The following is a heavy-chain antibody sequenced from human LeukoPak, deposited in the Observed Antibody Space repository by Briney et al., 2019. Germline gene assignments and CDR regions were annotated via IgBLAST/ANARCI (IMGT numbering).Heavy chain of an antibody. CDR3: ARVSGSYSIPDY. CDR2: IIPIFGTA. CDR1: GGTFGSYA. Sequence: SVKVSCKASGGTFGSYAISWVRQAPGQGLEWMGGIIPIFGTANYAQKFQGRVTITADESTSTAYMELSSLRSEDTAVYYCARVSGSYSIPDYWGQGTLVTVSS. V-gene: IGHV1-69*13. D-gene: IGHD1-26*01. J-gene: IGHJ4*02.